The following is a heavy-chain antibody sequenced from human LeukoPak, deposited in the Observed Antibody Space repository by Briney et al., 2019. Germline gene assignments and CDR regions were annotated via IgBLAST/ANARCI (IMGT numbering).Heavy chain of an antibody. CDR3: AKDRKGGHYDSSGYSN. Sequence: HSGGSLRLSCAASGFTFSSYAMSWVRQAPGKGLEWVSAISGSGGSTYYADSVKGRFTISRDNSKNTLYLQMNSLRAEDTAVYYCAKDRKGGHYDSSGYSNWGQGTLVTVSS. CDR1: GFTFSSYA. V-gene: IGHV3-23*01. D-gene: IGHD3-22*01. J-gene: IGHJ4*02. CDR2: ISGSGGST.